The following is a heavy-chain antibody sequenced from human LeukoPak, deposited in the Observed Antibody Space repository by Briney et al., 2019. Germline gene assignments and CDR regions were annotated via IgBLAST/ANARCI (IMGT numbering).Heavy chain of an antibody. J-gene: IGHJ4*02. CDR2: ITGSTGTT. Sequence: GGSLRLSCAASGFTFGSYAMNWVRQAPGKGLEWVSAITGSTGTTYYADSVKGRSTVSRDNSTNTLYLQVNSLRAEDTAVYYCARGALWSGYFGPHPFDYWGQGTLVTVSS. D-gene: IGHD3-3*01. CDR3: ARGALWSGYFGPHPFDY. V-gene: IGHV3-23*01. CDR1: GFTFGSYA.